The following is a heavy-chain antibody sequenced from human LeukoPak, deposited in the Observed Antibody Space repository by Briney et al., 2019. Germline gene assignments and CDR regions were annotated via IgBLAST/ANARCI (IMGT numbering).Heavy chain of an antibody. V-gene: IGHV2-70*11. J-gene: IGHJ4*02. CDR1: GFSLSTSGMC. CDR3: ARVDSGAYHFDY. D-gene: IGHD3-22*01. Sequence: SGPALVKPTQTLTLTCTFSGFSLSTSGMCVSWIRQPPGKALEWLARIDWDDDKYYSTSLKTRLTISKDTSKNQVVLTMTNMDPVDTATYYCARVDSGAYHFDYWGQGTLATVSS. CDR2: IDWDDDK.